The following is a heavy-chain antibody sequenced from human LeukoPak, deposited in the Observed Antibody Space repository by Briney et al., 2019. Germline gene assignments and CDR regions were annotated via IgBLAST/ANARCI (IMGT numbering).Heavy chain of an antibody. Sequence: VASVKVSCKASGGTFSSYTISWVRQAPGQGLEWMGRIIPILGIANYAQKFQGRVTITADKSTSTAYMELSSLRSEDTAVYYCARGPGGGSSWKRDAFDIWGQGTMVTVSS. D-gene: IGHD6-13*01. J-gene: IGHJ3*02. CDR1: GGTFSSYT. CDR2: IIPILGIA. V-gene: IGHV1-69*02. CDR3: ARGPGGGSSWKRDAFDI.